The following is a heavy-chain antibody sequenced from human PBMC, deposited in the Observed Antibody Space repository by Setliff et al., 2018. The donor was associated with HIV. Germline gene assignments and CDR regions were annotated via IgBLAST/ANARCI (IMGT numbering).Heavy chain of an antibody. CDR1: GFTFSTYW. CDR3: ARGGASSKYLDP. Sequence: PGGSLRLSCAASGFTFSTYWMIWVRQPPGKGLEWIGSIYYNGITNYNPSLKSRVTISVDTSKNQFSLSLTSVTGADTAVYYCARGGASSKYLDPWGQGTLVTVSS. V-gene: IGHV4-59*01. D-gene: IGHD2-15*01. CDR2: IYYNGIT. J-gene: IGHJ5*02.